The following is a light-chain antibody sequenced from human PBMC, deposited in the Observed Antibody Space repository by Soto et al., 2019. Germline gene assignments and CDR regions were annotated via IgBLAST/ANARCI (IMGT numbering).Light chain of an antibody. Sequence: DIQMTQSPSSLSASVGDRVTITCRASQSISSYLNWYQQKPGKAPKLLIYAASSLQSGVPSKFSGSRSGTDFTLTISRLQPEDFATYYCQQSYSTPWTFGQGTKVEIK. CDR1: QSISSY. V-gene: IGKV1-39*01. J-gene: IGKJ1*01. CDR2: AAS. CDR3: QQSYSTPWT.